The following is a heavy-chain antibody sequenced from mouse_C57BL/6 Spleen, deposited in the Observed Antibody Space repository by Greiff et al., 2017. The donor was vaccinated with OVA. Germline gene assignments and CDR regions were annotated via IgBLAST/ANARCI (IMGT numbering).Heavy chain of an antibody. CDR3: ARGYGPKYFDV. CDR1: GYSITSDY. D-gene: IGHD2-2*01. CDR2: ISYSGSS. J-gene: IGHJ1*03. V-gene: IGHV3-8*01. Sequence: EVKLVESGPGLAKPSQTLSLTCSVTGYSITSDYWNWIRKFPGNKLEYMGYISYSGSSYYNPSLNSRISITRDTSKNQYYLQWNSVTTEDTATDYCARGYGPKYFDVWGTGTTVTVSS.